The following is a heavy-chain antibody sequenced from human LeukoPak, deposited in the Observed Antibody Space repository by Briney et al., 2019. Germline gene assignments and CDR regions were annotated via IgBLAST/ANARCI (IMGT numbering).Heavy chain of an antibody. CDR1: GLTVNNNY. Sequence: GVSLRLSCAASGLTVNNNYMNWLRQAPGKGLECVSALYIGGNIYYAGSVKGRFTISRDNAKNSLYLQMNSLRAEDTAVYYCARGPYNWNYINFDYWGQGTLVTVSS. D-gene: IGHD1-7*01. CDR2: LYIGGNI. J-gene: IGHJ4*02. CDR3: ARGPYNWNYINFDY. V-gene: IGHV3-53*01.